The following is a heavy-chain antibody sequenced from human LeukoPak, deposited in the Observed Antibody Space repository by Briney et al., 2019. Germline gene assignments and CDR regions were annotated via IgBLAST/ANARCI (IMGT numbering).Heavy chain of an antibody. CDR2: IIGSGSST. CDR1: GFTFSSYA. J-gene: IGHJ3*02. Sequence: PGGSLRLSCAASGFTFSSYAMSWVRQAPGKGLEWVSAIIGSGSSTYYADSVKGRFTISRDNAKNSLYLQMNSLRAEDTAVYYCANTMTGAVDIWGQGTLVTVSS. D-gene: IGHD3-22*01. CDR3: ANTMTGAVDI. V-gene: IGHV3-23*01.